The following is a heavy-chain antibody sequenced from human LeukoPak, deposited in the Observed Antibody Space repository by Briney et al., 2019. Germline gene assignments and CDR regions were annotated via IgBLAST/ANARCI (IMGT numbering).Heavy chain of an antibody. CDR3: ATVLPDYRGYPY. CDR2: IHHSGST. V-gene: IGHV4-30-2*01. D-gene: IGHD4-11*01. Sequence: PSQTLSLTCTVSGGSTSSGGYYWSWIRQPPGKGLEWIGYIHHSGSTYYNPSLKSRVTISVDRSKNQFSLKLSSVTAADTAVYYCATVLPDYRGYPYWGQGTLVTVSS. J-gene: IGHJ4*02. CDR1: GGSTSSGGYY.